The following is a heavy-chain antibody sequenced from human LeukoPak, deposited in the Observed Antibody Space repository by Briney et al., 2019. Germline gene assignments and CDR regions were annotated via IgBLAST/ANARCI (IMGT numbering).Heavy chain of an antibody. CDR2: IYYSGGT. J-gene: IGHJ4*02. Sequence: NPSETLSLSCTASGGSISSYYWSWIRQPPGKGLEWVGYIYYSGGTNYYPYLESRVSISFDASKNQTFLKLSSVTAADTAVYYCARVRELWFKFDYWGQGTLVTVSS. CDR3: ARVRELWFKFDY. CDR1: GGSISSYY. V-gene: IGHV4-59*01. D-gene: IGHD3-10*01.